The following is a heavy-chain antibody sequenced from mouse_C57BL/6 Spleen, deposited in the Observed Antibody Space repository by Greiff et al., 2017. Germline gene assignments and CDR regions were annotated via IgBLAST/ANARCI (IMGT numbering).Heavy chain of an antibody. J-gene: IGHJ1*03. Sequence: QVQLQQSGAELVRPGTSVKMSCKASGYTFTNYWIGWAKQRPGHGLEWIGDIYPGGGYTNYNEKFKGKATLTADKSSSTAYMQFSSLTSEDSAIYYGARGGYYGSSTGYFDVWGTGTTVTVSS. D-gene: IGHD1-1*01. V-gene: IGHV1-63*01. CDR1: GYTFTNYW. CDR2: IYPGGGYT. CDR3: ARGGYYGSSTGYFDV.